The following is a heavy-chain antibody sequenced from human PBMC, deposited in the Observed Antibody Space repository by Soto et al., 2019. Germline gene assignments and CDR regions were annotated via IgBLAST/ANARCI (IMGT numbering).Heavy chain of an antibody. CDR2: ISSSSSYT. Sequence: QVQLVESGGGLVKPGGSLRLSCAASGFTFSDYYMSWLRQAPGKGLEWVSYISSSSSYTNYADSVKGRFTSSRDNAKNSLYLQMNSLRAGDTAVYYCARGGGYGFGWFDPWCQGTLVTVSS. J-gene: IGHJ5*02. CDR1: GFTFSDYY. D-gene: IGHD3-10*01. V-gene: IGHV3-11*06. CDR3: ARGGGYGFGWFDP.